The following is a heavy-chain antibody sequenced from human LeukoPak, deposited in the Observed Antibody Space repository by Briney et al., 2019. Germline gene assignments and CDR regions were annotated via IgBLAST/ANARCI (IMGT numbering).Heavy chain of an antibody. CDR3: ARSLPHSRSRLDS. CDR1: GFTLSTYS. J-gene: IGHJ4*02. Sequence: PGGSLRLSCAASGFTLSTYSVNWVRQAPGKGLEWIAYITTSSNVMFYADSVRGRFTISRDNAQNSLYLQMNTLSADDTAVYYCARSLPHSRSRLDSWGQGTQITVSS. CDR2: ITTSSNVM. V-gene: IGHV3-48*04.